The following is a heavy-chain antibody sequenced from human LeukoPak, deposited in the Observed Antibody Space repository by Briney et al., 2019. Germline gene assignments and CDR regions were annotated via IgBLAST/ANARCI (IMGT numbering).Heavy chain of an antibody. CDR3: ARDQYYYDSSGYSDLDY. Sequence: ASVKASCKASGYTFTGYYMHWVRQAPGQGLEWMGWINPNSGGTNYAQKFQGRVTMTRDTSISTAYMELSRPRSDDTAVYYCARDQYYYDSSGYSDLDYWGQGTLVTVSS. CDR1: GYTFTGYY. CDR2: INPNSGGT. J-gene: IGHJ4*02. D-gene: IGHD3-22*01. V-gene: IGHV1-2*02.